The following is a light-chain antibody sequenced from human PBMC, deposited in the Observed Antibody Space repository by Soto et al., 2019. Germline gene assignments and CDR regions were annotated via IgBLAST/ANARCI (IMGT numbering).Light chain of an antibody. J-gene: IGKJ1*01. Sequence: DIQMTQSPSTLSASVGGRVTITCRASQSISSWLAWYQQKPGKAPKLLIYKASSLESGVPSRFSGSRSGTEFTLTISSLQPDDFATYYCQQYNSYWTFGQGTKVEIK. CDR3: QQYNSYWT. V-gene: IGKV1-5*03. CDR2: KAS. CDR1: QSISSW.